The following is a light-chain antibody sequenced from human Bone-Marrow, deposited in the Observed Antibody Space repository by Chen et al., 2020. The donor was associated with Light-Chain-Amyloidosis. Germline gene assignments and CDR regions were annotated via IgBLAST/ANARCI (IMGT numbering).Light chain of an antibody. Sequence: SYELTQPPSVSVSPGQTARITCSGDDLPTKYAYWYQQKPGQAPVLVIYKDSERPSGIPERFSGSSSGTTVTLTISGVQAEDEADYYCQSADSSGTYVFGTGTKVTVL. CDR2: KDS. CDR1: DLPTKY. J-gene: IGLJ1*01. V-gene: IGLV3-25*03. CDR3: QSADSSGTYV.